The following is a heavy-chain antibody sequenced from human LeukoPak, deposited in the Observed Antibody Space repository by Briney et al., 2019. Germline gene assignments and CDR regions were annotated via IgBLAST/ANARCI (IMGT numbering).Heavy chain of an antibody. CDR2: INPNSGGT. J-gene: IGHJ4*02. V-gene: IGHV1-2*02. D-gene: IGHD3-22*01. CDR1: GYTFTGYY. Sequence: GASVKVSCKASGYTFTGYYMHWVRQAPGQGLEWMGWINPNSGGTNYAQKFQGRVTMTRDTSISTAYMELSRLRSDDTAVYYCARHGSGYKISGFDYWGQGTLVTVSS. CDR3: ARHGSGYKISGFDY.